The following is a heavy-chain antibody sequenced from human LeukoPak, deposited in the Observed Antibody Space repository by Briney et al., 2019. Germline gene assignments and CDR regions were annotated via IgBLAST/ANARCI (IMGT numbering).Heavy chain of an antibody. CDR3: AREMATFGYFDY. J-gene: IGHJ4*02. D-gene: IGHD5-24*01. V-gene: IGHV1-69*05. CDR1: GGTFISYA. CDR2: IIPIFGTA. Sequence: SVEVSCKASGGTFISYAISWVRQAPGQGLEWMGRIIPIFGTANYAQKFQGRVTITTDESTSTAYMELSSLRSEDTAVYYCAREMATFGYFDYWGQGTLVTVSS.